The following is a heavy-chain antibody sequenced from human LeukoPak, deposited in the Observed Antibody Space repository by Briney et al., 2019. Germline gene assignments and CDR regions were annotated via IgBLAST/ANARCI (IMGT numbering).Heavy chain of an antibody. Sequence: GSLSLSCSASGFTSSNAWMSWVPPSPGKGLMWVGRIKSKTDGGATDLAAPVKGRFAMSRDASKKTLYLLMYSLTTEDTGGYYCAWSGFNWPASWGQGTLVTVSS. J-gene: IGHJ5*01. D-gene: IGHD3-3*01. V-gene: IGHV3-15*01. CDR2: IKSKTDGGAT. CDR1: GFTSSNAW. CDR3: AWSGFNWPAS.